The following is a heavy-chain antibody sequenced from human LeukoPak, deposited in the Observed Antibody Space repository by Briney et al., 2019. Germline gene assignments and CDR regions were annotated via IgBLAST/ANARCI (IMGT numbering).Heavy chain of an antibody. D-gene: IGHD6-6*01. CDR3: ARLPVVEYRSSSHFDY. J-gene: IGHJ4*02. CDR1: GYSFTSYW. V-gene: IGHV5-51*01. CDR2: IYPGDSDT. Sequence: GESLKITCKGSGYSFTSYWIGWVRQMPGEGLEWMGIIYPGDSDTRYSPSFQGQVTISADKSISTAYLQWSSLKASDTAMYYCARLPVVEYRSSSHFDYWGQGTLVTVSS.